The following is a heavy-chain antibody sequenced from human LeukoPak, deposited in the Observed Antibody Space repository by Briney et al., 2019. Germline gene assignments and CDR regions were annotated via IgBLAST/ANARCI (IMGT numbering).Heavy chain of an antibody. Sequence: PGGSLRLSCAASGFTISGYSMNWVRQAPGKGLVWLSYISGSGSIIYYAGSVKGRFTISRDNAKNSLYLQMNSLRDEDTAVYYCARGDASGWSYWGQGTLVTVSS. D-gene: IGHD6-19*01. V-gene: IGHV3-48*02. CDR2: ISGSGSII. J-gene: IGHJ4*02. CDR1: GFTISGYS. CDR3: ARGDASGWSY.